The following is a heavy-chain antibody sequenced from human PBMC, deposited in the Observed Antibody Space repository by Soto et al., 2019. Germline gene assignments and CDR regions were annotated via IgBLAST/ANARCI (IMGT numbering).Heavy chain of an antibody. CDR3: ARFRDYDFWSGYSNDYYYYYMDG. CDR2: INAGNGNT. CDR1: GYTFTSYA. V-gene: IGHV1-3*01. D-gene: IGHD3-3*01. Sequence: ASVKVSCKASGYTFTSYAMHWVRQAPGQRLEWMGWINAGNGNTKYSQKFQGRVTITRDTSASTAYMELSSLRSEDTAVYYCARFRDYDFWSGYSNDYYYYYMDGWGKGTTVTVSS. J-gene: IGHJ6*03.